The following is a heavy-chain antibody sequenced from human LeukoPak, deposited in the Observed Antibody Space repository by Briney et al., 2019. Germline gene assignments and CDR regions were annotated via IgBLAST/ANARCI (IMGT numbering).Heavy chain of an antibody. J-gene: IGHJ4*02. D-gene: IGHD1-7*01. CDR3: AREITGTRGVDY. V-gene: IGHV4-4*07. CDR2: MYTSGIT. CDR1: GGSISSYY. Sequence: PSETLSLTCTVSGGSISSYYWSWIRQPAGKGLEWIGRMYTSGITNSNPSLKSRVTMSVDTSKNQFSLNLTSVTAADTAVYYCAREITGTRGVDYWGQGILVTVSS.